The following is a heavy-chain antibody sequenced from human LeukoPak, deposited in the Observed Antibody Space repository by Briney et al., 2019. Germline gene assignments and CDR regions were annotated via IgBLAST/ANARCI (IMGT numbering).Heavy chain of an antibody. Sequence: ASVKVSCKASGGTFSSYAISWVRQAPGQGLEWMGIINPSGGSTSYAQKFQGRVTMTRDTSTSTVYMELSSLRSEDTAVYYCARDPVGATGEGIDYWGQGTLVTVSS. CDR2: INPSGGST. J-gene: IGHJ4*02. CDR3: ARDPVGATGEGIDY. V-gene: IGHV1-46*01. CDR1: GGTFSSYA. D-gene: IGHD1-26*01.